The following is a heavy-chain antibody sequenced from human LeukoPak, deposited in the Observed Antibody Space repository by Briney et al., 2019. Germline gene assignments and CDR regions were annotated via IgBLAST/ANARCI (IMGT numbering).Heavy chain of an antibody. D-gene: IGHD3-16*02. CDR3: TTGVRIMITFGGVIVIDL. CDR2: ISSSGSTI. J-gene: IGHJ5*02. Sequence: KPGGSLRLSCAASGFTFSDYYMSWIRQAPGKGLEWVSYISSSGSTIYYADSVKGRFTISRDNAKNSLYLQMNSLKTEDTAVYYCTTGVRIMITFGGVIVIDLWGQGTLVTVSS. V-gene: IGHV3-11*01. CDR1: GFTFSDYY.